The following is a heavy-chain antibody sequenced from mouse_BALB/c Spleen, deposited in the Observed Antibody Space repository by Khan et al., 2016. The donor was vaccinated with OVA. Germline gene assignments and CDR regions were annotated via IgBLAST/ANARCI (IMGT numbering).Heavy chain of an antibody. J-gene: IGHJ3*01. V-gene: IGHV1-54*01. CDR1: GYAFTNYL. CDR3: ALLRLAY. D-gene: IGHD1-2*01. CDR2: INPGSGGT. Sequence: VKLLESGAELVRPGTSVKVSCKASGYAFTNYLIEWVKQRPGQGLEWIGVINPGSGGTNYNEKFKGKATLTADKSSSTAYMQLSSLTSDDSAVYFCALLRLAYWGQGTLVTVSA.